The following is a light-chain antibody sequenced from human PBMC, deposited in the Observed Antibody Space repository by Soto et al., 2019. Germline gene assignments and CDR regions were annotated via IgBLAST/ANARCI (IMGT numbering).Light chain of an antibody. Sequence: QSALTQPASVSGSPGQSIAISCTGTRSDVGAYNYVSWYQQHPGKAPKLMISEVTNRPSGVSDRFSGSKSGNTASLTISGLQAEDEADYYCSSFTSRFTFVFGHGTKVTVL. CDR2: EVT. CDR1: RSDVGAYNY. J-gene: IGLJ1*01. V-gene: IGLV2-14*01. CDR3: SSFTSRFTFV.